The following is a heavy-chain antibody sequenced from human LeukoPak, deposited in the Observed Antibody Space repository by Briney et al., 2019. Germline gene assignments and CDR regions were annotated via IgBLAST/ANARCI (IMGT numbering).Heavy chain of an antibody. V-gene: IGHV1-18*01. CDR1: GYTFTSYG. D-gene: IGHD6-19*01. Sequence: ASVKVSCKASGYTFTSYGISWVRQAPGQGLEWMGWISAYNGNTNYAQKLQGRVTMTTDTSTSTAYMELRSLRSDDTAVYYCARDRGIAVAGDHRYYYYYMDVWGKGTTVTVSS. CDR2: ISAYNGNT. CDR3: ARDRGIAVAGDHRYYYYYMDV. J-gene: IGHJ6*03.